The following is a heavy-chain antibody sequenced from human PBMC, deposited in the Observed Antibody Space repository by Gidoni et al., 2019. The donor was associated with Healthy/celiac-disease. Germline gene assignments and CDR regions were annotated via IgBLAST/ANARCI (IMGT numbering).Heavy chain of an antibody. CDR1: GGSIRSGGYY. V-gene: IGHV4-31*03. D-gene: IGHD5-18*01. CDR3: ARNSGYSYGYSIDY. CDR2: IYYSGST. Sequence: QVQLQESGPGLVKPSQTLSLTCTLSGGSIRSGGYYWSWIRQHPGKGLEWIGYIYYSGSTYYNPSLKSRVTISVDTSKNQFSLKLSSVTAADTAVYYCARNSGYSYGYSIDYWGQGTLVTVSS. J-gene: IGHJ4*02.